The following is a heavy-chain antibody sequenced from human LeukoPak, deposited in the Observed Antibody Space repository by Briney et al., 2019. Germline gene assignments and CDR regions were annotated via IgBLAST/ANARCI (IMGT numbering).Heavy chain of an antibody. CDR3: ARVTQLALFDY. J-gene: IGHJ4*02. CDR2: ISSSSSTI. CDR1: GFTFSDYY. V-gene: IGHV3-11*04. Sequence: GGSLRLSCAASGFTFSDYYMSWIRQAPGKGLEWVSYISSSSSTIYYADSVKGRFTISRDNAKNSLYLQMNSLRAEDTAVYYCARVTQLALFDYWGQGTLVTVSS. D-gene: IGHD6-13*01.